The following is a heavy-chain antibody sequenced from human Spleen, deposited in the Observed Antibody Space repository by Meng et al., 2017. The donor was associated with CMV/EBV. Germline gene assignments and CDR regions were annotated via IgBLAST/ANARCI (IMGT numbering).Heavy chain of an antibody. Sequence: SETLSLTCTVSGYSISSGYYWGWLRQPPGKGLEWIGSIYHSGSTYYNPSLKSRVTISVDTSKNQFSLKLSSVTAADRAVYYCARVMGVGTAYFDYWGQGTLVTVSS. CDR2: IYHSGST. D-gene: IGHD4-23*01. CDR1: GYSISSGYY. V-gene: IGHV4-38-2*02. CDR3: ARVMGVGTAYFDY. J-gene: IGHJ4*02.